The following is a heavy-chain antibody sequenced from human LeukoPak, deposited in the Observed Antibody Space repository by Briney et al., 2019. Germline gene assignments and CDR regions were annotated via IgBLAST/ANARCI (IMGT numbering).Heavy chain of an antibody. J-gene: IGHJ4*02. CDR2: IYSIGNT. Sequence: SSETLSLTCSASGGSISSSSYYWGWIRQPPGKGLEWIGTIYSIGNTYYNPSLKSRVTISVDTSKNQFSLKLNSVTAADTAVYYCASKGDYYDSSGYFLFDYWGQGTLVTVSS. V-gene: IGHV4-39*01. CDR1: GGSISSSSYY. D-gene: IGHD3-22*01. CDR3: ASKGDYYDSSGYFLFDY.